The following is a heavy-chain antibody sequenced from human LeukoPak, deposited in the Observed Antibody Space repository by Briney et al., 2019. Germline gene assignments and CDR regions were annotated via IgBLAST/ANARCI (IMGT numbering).Heavy chain of an antibody. V-gene: IGHV1-2*02. Sequence: ASVKVSCKASGYTFTGYYMHWVRQAPGQGLEWMGWINPNSGGTNYAQKFQGRVTMTRDTSISTAYMELRSLRSDDTAVYYCARDQQSYYDSSGYLWFDPWGQGTLVTVSS. CDR3: ARDQQSYYDSSGYLWFDP. CDR2: INPNSGGT. CDR1: GYTFTGYY. D-gene: IGHD3-22*01. J-gene: IGHJ5*02.